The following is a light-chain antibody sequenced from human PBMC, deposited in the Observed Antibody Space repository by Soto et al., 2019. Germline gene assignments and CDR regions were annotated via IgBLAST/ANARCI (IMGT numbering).Light chain of an antibody. V-gene: IGKV1-5*03. CDR3: QQYNTFWT. Sequence: DIQMTQSPSSLSASVGDRVTITCRASQSISGLLAWYQKKPGQAPKLLIYKASGLESGVPSRFSGSGSGTEFTLTINGLQPDDFATYYCQQYNTFWTFGQGTKVDIK. CDR2: KAS. J-gene: IGKJ1*01. CDR1: QSISGL.